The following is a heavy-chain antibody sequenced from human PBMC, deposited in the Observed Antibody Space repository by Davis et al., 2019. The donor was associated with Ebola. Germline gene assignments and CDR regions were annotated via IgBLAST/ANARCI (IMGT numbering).Heavy chain of an antibody. V-gene: IGHV3-11*04. CDR2: ITTSGSLV. CDR1: GFIFSDYY. D-gene: IGHD3-9*01. CDR3: ARGPTRYGYYYYGLDV. J-gene: IGHJ6*02. Sequence: PGGSLRLSCEASGFIFSDYYMSWIRQAPGKGLEWVSYITTSGSLVNYADSVEGRFAISRDNAKNSLYLEMNSLRAEDTAVYYCARGPTRYGYYYYGLDVWGQGTTVTVSS.